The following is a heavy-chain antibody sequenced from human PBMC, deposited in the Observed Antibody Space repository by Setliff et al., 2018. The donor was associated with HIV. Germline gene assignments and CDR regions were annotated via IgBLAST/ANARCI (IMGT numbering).Heavy chain of an antibody. CDR2: IYTSGST. CDR1: GGSISSYY. J-gene: IGHJ4*02. CDR3: ARLRQWLAFFDS. V-gene: IGHV4-4*07. Sequence: TLSLTCTVSGGSISSYYWSWIRQPAGKGLEWIGRIYTSGSTNYNPSLKSRVTMSVDTSKNQFSLKLTSVTAADTAVYYCARLRQWLAFFDSWGQGTLVTVSS. D-gene: IGHD6-19*01.